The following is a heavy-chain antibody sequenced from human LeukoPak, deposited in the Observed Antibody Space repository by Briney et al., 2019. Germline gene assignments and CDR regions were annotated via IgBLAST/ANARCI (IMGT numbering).Heavy chain of an antibody. D-gene: IGHD3-22*01. Sequence: SETLSLTCTVSGGSIISNYWSWIRQPPGKGLEWIGYIYYSGSTYYNPSLKSRVTISVDTSKNQFSLKLSSVTAADTAVYYCARVYYYDSSGYVFDYWGQGTLVTVSS. CDR3: ARVYYYDSSGYVFDY. J-gene: IGHJ4*02. CDR2: IYYSGST. CDR1: GGSIISNY. V-gene: IGHV4-59*08.